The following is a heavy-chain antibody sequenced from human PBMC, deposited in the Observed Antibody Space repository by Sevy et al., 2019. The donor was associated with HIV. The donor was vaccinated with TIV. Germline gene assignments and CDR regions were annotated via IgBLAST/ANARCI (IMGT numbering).Heavy chain of an antibody. V-gene: IGHV3-30-3*01. CDR2: ISYDGSNK. J-gene: IGHJ1*01. Sequence: GGSLRLSCAASGFTFSSFSMHWVRQAPDKGLEWVATISYDGSNKYYADSVKGRFTISRDNSKNSLYLQMNSLRAEDTAVYCCALERLFSNVAEYFQNWGQGTLVTVSS. CDR3: ALERLFSNVAEYFQN. CDR1: GFTFSSFS. D-gene: IGHD1-1*01.